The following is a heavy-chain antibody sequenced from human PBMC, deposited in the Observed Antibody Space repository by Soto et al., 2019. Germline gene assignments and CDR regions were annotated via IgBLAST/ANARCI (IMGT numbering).Heavy chain of an antibody. CDR2: IIPIFGTA. V-gene: IGHV1-69*01. D-gene: IGHD2-15*01. Sequence: QVQLVQSGAEVKKPGSSVKVSCKASGGTFSSYAISWVRQAPGQGLEWMGGIIPIFGTANYAQKFQGRVTINADESTSTAYMELSSLRSEDTAVYYCARDHVGAASPLVWFDHWGQGTLVTVSS. CDR3: ARDHVGAASPLVWFDH. CDR1: GGTFSSYA. J-gene: IGHJ5*02.